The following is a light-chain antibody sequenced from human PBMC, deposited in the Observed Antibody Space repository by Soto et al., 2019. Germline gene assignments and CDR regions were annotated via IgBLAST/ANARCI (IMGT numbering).Light chain of an antibody. Sequence: AIQMTQSPSSLSASVGDRVTITCRASQGIRNDLGWYQQKPGRAPKLLIYAASSLQSGVPSRFSGSESGTDFTLTISSLQPEDFATYYCLQDYNYPRTFGPGTKVDIK. V-gene: IGKV1-6*01. J-gene: IGKJ3*01. CDR3: LQDYNYPRT. CDR2: AAS. CDR1: QGIRND.